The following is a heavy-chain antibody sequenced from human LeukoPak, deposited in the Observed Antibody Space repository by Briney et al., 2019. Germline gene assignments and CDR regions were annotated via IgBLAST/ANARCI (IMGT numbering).Heavy chain of an antibody. CDR2: INPNSGGT. CDR1: GYTFTDYY. D-gene: IGHD6-13*01. CDR3: EAAAHDTFDY. V-gene: IGHV1-2*02. Sequence: ASVKVSCKASGYTFTDYYMHWVRQAPGQGLEWMGWINPNSGGTKYAQKFQGRVTMTRDTSISTAYMEVSRLTSDDTAVYYCEAAAHDTFDYWGQGTLVTVSS. J-gene: IGHJ4*02.